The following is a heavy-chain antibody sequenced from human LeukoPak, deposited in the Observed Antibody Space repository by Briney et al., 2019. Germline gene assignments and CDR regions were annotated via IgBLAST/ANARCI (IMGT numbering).Heavy chain of an antibody. V-gene: IGHV3-7*01. CDR3: ARGATNCSGGSCYSDKYYFDY. CDR2: IKQDGSEK. Sequence: GGSLRLSCAASGYTFSSYWMSWVRQAPGKGLEWVANIKQDGSEKYYVDSVKGRFANFRDSAKNSLYLQMNSLRAEDTAVYYCARGATNCSGGSCYSDKYYFDYWGRGTLVTVSS. D-gene: IGHD2-15*01. CDR1: GYTFSSYW. J-gene: IGHJ4*02.